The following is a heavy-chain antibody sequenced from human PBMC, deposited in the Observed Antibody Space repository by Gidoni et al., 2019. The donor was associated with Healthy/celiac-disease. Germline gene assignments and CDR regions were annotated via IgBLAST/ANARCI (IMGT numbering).Heavy chain of an antibody. D-gene: IGHD3-9*01. V-gene: IGHV1-2*02. CDR1: GYTFTGYY. J-gene: IGHJ5*02. CDR3: ARDYDKATSNWFDP. CDR2: IKRHSGGT. Sequence: QVQLVQSGAEVKKPGASVKVSCKASGYTFTGYYMHWVRQVTGQGLGWMGWIKRHSGGTNYAQKFPGRVNMTMDTSISTAYLELSRLRSDDPAVYYCARDYDKATSNWFDPWGQGTLVTVSS.